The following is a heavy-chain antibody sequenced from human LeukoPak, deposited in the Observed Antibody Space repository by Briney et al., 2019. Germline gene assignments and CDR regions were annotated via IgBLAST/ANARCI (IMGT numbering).Heavy chain of an antibody. CDR3: ARVKTTMIVATRAFDI. D-gene: IGHD3-22*01. Sequence: PSETLSLTCAVYGGSFSGYYWSWIRQPPGKGLEWIGEIYHSGGTNYNPSLKSRVTISVDTSKNQFSLKLSSVTAADTAVYYCARVKTTMIVATRAFDIWGQGTMVTVSS. J-gene: IGHJ3*02. CDR1: GGSFSGYY. V-gene: IGHV4-34*01. CDR2: IYHSGGT.